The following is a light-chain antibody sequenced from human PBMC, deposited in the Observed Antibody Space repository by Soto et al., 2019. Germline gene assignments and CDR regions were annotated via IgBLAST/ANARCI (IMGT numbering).Light chain of an antibody. CDR2: DAS. CDR3: QQYDSYVT. CDR1: QSISMW. V-gene: IGKV1-5*01. J-gene: IGKJ4*01. Sequence: DIQMTQSPSTLSASVGDRVTITCRASQSISMWLACYQRKPGKAPKLLIYDASSLERGVPSRFSGSGSGTDFTLTSSRLQHDDFATYFCQQYDSYVTFGGGTKVEVK.